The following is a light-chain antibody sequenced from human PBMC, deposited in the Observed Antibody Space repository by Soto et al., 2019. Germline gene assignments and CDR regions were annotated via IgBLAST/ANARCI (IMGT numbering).Light chain of an antibody. Sequence: EVVMSQSPATPSVSPGERATLSCRASQSVSSYLAWYQQKPGQAPRLLIYGASTRATGIPARFSGSGSGTEFTLTISSLQSEDFAVYYCQQCSDWPLITFGQGKRLEI. CDR1: QSVSSY. V-gene: IGKV3-15*01. CDR2: GAS. J-gene: IGKJ5*01. CDR3: QQCSDWPLIT.